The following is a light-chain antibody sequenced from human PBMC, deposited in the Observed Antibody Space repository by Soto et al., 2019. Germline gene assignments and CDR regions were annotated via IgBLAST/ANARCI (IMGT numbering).Light chain of an antibody. CDR1: QGISNY. V-gene: IGKV1-27*01. Sequence: DIQMNLCASSLFATIRDRVTITCRASQGISNYLAWYQQKPGKVPKLLIYAASTLQSGVPSRFSGSGSGTDFTLTISRLEPEDFAVYSCPQFGSSVTFGGGTKVDIK. CDR2: AAS. CDR3: PQFGSSVT. J-gene: IGKJ4*01.